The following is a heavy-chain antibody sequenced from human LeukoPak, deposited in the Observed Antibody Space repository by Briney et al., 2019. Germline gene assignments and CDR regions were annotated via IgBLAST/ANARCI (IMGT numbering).Heavy chain of an antibody. CDR1: GFTVSSNY. V-gene: IGHV3-53*01. J-gene: IGHJ3*02. Sequence: GGSLRLSCAASGFTVSSNYMSWVRQAPGKGLEGVSVIYSGGSTYYADSVKGRFTISRDNSKNTLYLQMNSLRAEDTAVYYCASYCGGDCYFAFDIWGQGTMVTVSS. CDR2: IYSGGST. CDR3: ASYCGGDCYFAFDI. D-gene: IGHD2-21*02.